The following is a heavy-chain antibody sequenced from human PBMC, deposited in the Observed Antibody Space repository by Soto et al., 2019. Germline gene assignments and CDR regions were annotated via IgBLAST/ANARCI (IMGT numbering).Heavy chain of an antibody. CDR2: IHSDGRGK. CDR1: GFTFTNYW. Sequence: EVQLVESGGGLVLPGGSLRLSCAGSGFTFTNYWMHWVRQAPGKGLVWVSRIHSDGRGKNNADAVKGRFTVSRDNAKNTVYLQMNSLRADDTAVYYCVRELGGHDDYWGQGTLVTVSS. V-gene: IGHV3-74*01. CDR3: VRELGGHDDY. D-gene: IGHD5-12*01. J-gene: IGHJ4*02.